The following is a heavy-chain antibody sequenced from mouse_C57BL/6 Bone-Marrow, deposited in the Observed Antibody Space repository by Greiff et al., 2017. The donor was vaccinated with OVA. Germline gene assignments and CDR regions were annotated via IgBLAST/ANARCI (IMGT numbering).Heavy chain of an antibody. CDR2: IYPRDGST. CDR1: GYTFTSYD. D-gene: IGHD2-10*02. V-gene: IGHV1-85*01. Sequence: QVQLKESGPELVKPGASVKLSCKASGYTFTSYDINWVKQRPGQGLEWIGWIYPRDGSTEYNEKFKGKATLTVDTSSSTAYMELHSLTSEDSAVYFCAMYEIFDYWGQGTTLTVSS. CDR3: AMYEIFDY. J-gene: IGHJ2*01.